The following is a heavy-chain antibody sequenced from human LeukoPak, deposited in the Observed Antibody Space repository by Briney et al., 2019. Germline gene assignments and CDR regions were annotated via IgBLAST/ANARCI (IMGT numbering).Heavy chain of an antibody. Sequence: GGSLRLSCAASGFTFSTYWMSWVRQAPGKGLEWVANINQDGSEKYYVDSVKGRFTISRDNAKNSLYLQMNSLRAEDTAVYYCARTGYSSGWPYYYYYYMDVWGKGTTVTISS. J-gene: IGHJ6*03. CDR1: GFTFSTYW. CDR2: INQDGSEK. D-gene: IGHD6-19*01. CDR3: ARTGYSSGWPYYYYYYMDV. V-gene: IGHV3-7*03.